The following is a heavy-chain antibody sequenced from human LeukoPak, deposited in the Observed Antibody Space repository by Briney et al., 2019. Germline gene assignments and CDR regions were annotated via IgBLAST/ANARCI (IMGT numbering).Heavy chain of an antibody. Sequence: PSETLSLTCTVSGGSISSYYWSWIRQPPGKGLEWIGYIYYSGSTNYNPSLKSRVTISVDTSKNQFSLKLSSVTAADTAVYYCARGYYSSLDYWGQGTLVTVSS. D-gene: IGHD4-11*01. CDR2: IYYSGST. V-gene: IGHV4-59*01. CDR1: GGSISSYY. CDR3: ARGYYSSLDY. J-gene: IGHJ4*02.